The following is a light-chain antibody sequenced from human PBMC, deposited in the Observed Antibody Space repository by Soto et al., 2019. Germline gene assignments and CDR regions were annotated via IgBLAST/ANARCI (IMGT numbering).Light chain of an antibody. J-gene: IGLJ2*01. CDR2: RNN. V-gene: IGLV1-47*01. CDR3: AAWEDSLSVV. Sequence: QSALTQPPSASGTPGQRVTISCSGSSSNIGSNYVYWYQQLPGTAPKLLIYRNNQRPSGVPDRFSGSKSGTSASLAISGLRSEDEADYYCAAWEDSLSVVFGGGTKLT. CDR1: SSNIGSNY.